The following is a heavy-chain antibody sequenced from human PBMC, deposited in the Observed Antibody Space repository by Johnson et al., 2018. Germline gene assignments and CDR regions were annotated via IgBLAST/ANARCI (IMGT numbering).Heavy chain of an antibody. D-gene: IGHD1-1*01. CDR3: STEMTTPFDD. CDR2: IRGSRDET. CDR1: GITFSNFA. J-gene: IGHJ4*02. V-gene: IGHV3-23*04. Sequence: QMVQSGGGLVQPGGSLRLSCSASGITFSNFAISWVRQAPGKGLAWVSGIRGSRDETYYADSVKGRFTVPRDNSKKTVYLQMNRVKAEDAALYICSTEMTTPFDDWGQGTLVTVS.